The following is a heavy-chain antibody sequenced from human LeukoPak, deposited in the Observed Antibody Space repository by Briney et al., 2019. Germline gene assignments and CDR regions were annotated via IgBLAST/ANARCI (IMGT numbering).Heavy chain of an antibody. CDR2: ISWDGGST. Sequence: PGGSLRLSCAASGFTFDDYTMHWVRQAPGKGLEWVSLISWDGGSTYYADSVKGRFTISRDNSKNSLYLQMNSLRTEDTALYYCAKEVTLRPPFPTYSMDVWGQGTTVTVSS. V-gene: IGHV3-43*01. CDR1: GFTFDDYT. CDR3: AKEVTLRPPFPTYSMDV. D-gene: IGHD4-11*01. J-gene: IGHJ6*02.